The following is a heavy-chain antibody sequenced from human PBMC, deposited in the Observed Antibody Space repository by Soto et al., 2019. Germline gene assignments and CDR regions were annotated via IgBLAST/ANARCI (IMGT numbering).Heavy chain of an antibody. CDR3: ARSSIAAHFDY. J-gene: IGHJ4*02. Sequence: SETLSLTCTVSGGSISSYYWSWIRQPPGKGLEWIGYIYYSGSTNYNPSLKSRVTISVDTSKNQFSLKLSSVTAADTAVYYCARSSIAAHFDYWGQGTLVIVSS. CDR2: IYYSGST. V-gene: IGHV4-59*01. D-gene: IGHD6-6*01. CDR1: GGSISSYY.